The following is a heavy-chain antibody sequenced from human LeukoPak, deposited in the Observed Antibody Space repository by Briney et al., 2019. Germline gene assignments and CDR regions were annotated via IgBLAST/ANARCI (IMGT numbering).Heavy chain of an antibody. Sequence: SVKVSCKASGGTFSSYAMSWVRQAPGQGLEWMGGIIPIFGTANYAQKFQGRVTMTTDESTSTAYMELSSLRSEDTAVYYCAIHSSGYQDYWGQGTLVTVSS. CDR3: AIHSSGYQDY. V-gene: IGHV1-69*05. CDR1: GGTFSSYA. CDR2: IIPIFGTA. D-gene: IGHD3-22*01. J-gene: IGHJ4*02.